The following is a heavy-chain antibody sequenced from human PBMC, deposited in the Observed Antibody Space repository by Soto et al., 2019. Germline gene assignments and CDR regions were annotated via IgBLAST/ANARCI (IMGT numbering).Heavy chain of an antibody. J-gene: IGHJ5*02. D-gene: IGHD3-22*01. CDR1: GASVSTGAYY. CDR2: IYESGYT. V-gene: IGHV4-61*08. CDR3: ASSGIVGREVNTWFDP. Sequence: SETLSLTCTVSGASVSTGAYYWGWVRQRPGKGLEWVGYIYESGYTYYNTSLKSRLTISIDTSKSQISLKLTSMTTADTAVYYRASSGIVGREVNTWFDPWGQGTLVTVSS.